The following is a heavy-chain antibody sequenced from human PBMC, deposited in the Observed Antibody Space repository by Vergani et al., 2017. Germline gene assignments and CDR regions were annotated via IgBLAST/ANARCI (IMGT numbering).Heavy chain of an antibody. CDR2: MYHSGST. D-gene: IGHD3-3*01. J-gene: IGHJ5*02. V-gene: IGHV4-59*01. CDR1: GGSMSGYY. CDR3: ARVSYDFWSGYYWFDP. Sequence: QVRLQESGPGLVKPSETLFLTCSVSGGSMSGYYWSWIRQPPGKELEWIGYMYHSGSTNYNPSLETRVTISGDTSKNQFSLKLNSVTAADTAVYYCARVSYDFWSGYYWFDPWGQGTLVTVSS.